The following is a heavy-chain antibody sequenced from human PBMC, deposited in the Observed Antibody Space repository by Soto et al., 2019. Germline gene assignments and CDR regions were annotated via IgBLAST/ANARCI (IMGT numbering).Heavy chain of an antibody. CDR2: IGTAGDT. J-gene: IGHJ4*02. Sequence: GGSLRLSCAASGFTFSSYDMHWVRQATGKGLEWVSAIGTAGDTYYPGSVKGRFTISRENAKNSLYLQMNSLRVEDTAVYYCARDRPDISNPTDHPMFDYWGQGTQVTVSS. D-gene: IGHD6-6*01. V-gene: IGHV3-13*01. CDR3: ARDRPDISNPTDHPMFDY. CDR1: GFTFSSYD.